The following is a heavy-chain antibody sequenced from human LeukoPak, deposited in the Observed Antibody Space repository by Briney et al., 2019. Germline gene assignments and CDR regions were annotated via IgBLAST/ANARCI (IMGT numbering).Heavy chain of an antibody. Sequence: GGSLRLSCAAPGFTVCNKYMSWVRQAPGKGLEWVSVIYSGGSTYYADSVKGRFTISRDNSKNTLYLQMNSLRAEDTAVYSCARSLDGIAAASYYCGQGTLVTVSS. J-gene: IGHJ4*02. D-gene: IGHD6-13*01. CDR2: IYSGGST. CDR1: GFTVCNKY. CDR3: ARSLDGIAAASYY. V-gene: IGHV3-53*01.